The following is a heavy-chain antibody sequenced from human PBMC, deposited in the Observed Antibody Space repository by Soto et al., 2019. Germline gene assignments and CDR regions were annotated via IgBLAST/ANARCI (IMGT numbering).Heavy chain of an antibody. D-gene: IGHD1-26*01. J-gene: IGHJ4*02. CDR3: TREDILGARSFDY. Sequence: PGGSLRLSCAASGFTFNSYSVDWVRQAPGKGLEWISYISSGSKTIYYADSVKGRFTVSRDNAKNSQYLQMNSLRDEDTAVYYCTREDILGARSFDYWGQGTLVTVSS. CDR2: ISSGSKTI. V-gene: IGHV3-48*02. CDR1: GFTFNSYS.